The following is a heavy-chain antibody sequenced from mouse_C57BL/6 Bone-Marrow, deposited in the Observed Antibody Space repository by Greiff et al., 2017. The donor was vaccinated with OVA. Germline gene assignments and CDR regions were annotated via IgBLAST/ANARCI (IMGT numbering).Heavy chain of an antibody. V-gene: IGHV1-64*01. CDR1: GYSFTGYY. J-gene: IGHJ1*03. Sequence: QVQLQQSGPELVKPGASVKISCKASGYSFTGYYMNWVKQRPGQGLEWIGMIHPNSGSTNYNEKFKSKATLTVDKSSSTAYMQLSSLTSEDSAVYYCARKVGGYFDVWGTGTTVTVSS. D-gene: IGHD1-3*01. CDR3: ARKVGGYFDV. CDR2: IHPNSGST.